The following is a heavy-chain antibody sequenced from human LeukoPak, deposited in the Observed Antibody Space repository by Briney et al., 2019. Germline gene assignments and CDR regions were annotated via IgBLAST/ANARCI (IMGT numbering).Heavy chain of an antibody. V-gene: IGHV4-39*01. CDR1: GGSVSSTNYY. D-gene: IGHD3-10*01. J-gene: IGHJ5*02. CDR2: MYYSGST. CDR3: ARRSEVNPYGSGNYLSWFDP. Sequence: SETLSLTCSVSGGSVSSTNYYWGWIRQPPGKGLEWIGDMYYSGSTYYNPSLKSRVTISLDTSKNQFSLKLSSVTAADTAVYYCARRSEVNPYGSGNYLSWFDPWGQGTLVTVSS.